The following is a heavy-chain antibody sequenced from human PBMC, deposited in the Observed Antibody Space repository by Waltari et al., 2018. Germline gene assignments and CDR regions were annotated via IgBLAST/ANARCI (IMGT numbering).Heavy chain of an antibody. V-gene: IGHV1-69*14. CDR2: FDPEDGET. J-gene: IGHJ3*02. CDR3: AAAAGEAFDI. D-gene: IGHD6-13*01. CDR1: GGTFSSYA. Sequence: QVQLVQSGAEVKKPGSSVKVSCKASGGTFSSYAISWVRQAPGQGLEWMGGFDPEDGETIYAQKFQGRVTITADKSTSTAYMELSSLRAEDTAVYYCAAAAGEAFDIWGQGTMVTVSS.